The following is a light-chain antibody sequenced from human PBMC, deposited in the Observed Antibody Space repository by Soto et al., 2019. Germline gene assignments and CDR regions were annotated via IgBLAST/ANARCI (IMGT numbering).Light chain of an antibody. CDR3: QQYFSFPWT. Sequence: DIVMTQSPDSLAVSLGERATINCKSTQSVLYSSNNKNYLAWYQQTPGQPPNLLIYWASTRESGVPDRFSGSGSGTDFTLTISSLQAEDVAIYYCQQYFSFPWTFGQGTKVEIK. CDR1: QSVLYSSNNKNY. CDR2: WAS. J-gene: IGKJ1*01. V-gene: IGKV4-1*01.